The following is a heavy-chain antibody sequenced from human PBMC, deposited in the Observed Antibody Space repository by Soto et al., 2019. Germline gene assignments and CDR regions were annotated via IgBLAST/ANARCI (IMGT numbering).Heavy chain of an antibody. J-gene: IGHJ4*02. Sequence: QVQLQQWGAGLLKPSETLSLTCAVYGGSFSGYYWTWIRHPPGTGLEWIGEINHSGSTNYNPSLKSVATISVDTSKHHSSLKLTSVTAADTAVYYCARDKITGLLDYWGQGTLVPVSS. CDR2: INHSGST. V-gene: IGHV4-34*01. CDR1: GGSFSGYY. D-gene: IGHD2-8*02. CDR3: ARDKITGLLDY.